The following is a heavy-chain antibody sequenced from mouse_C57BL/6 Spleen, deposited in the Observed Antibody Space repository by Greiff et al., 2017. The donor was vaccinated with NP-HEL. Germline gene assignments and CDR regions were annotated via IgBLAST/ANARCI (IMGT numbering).Heavy chain of an antibody. Sequence: QVQLQQSGAELARPGASVKLSCKASGYTFTSYGISWVKQRTGQGLEWIGEIYPRSGNTYYNEKFKGKATLTADKSSSTAYMELRSLTSEDSAVYFCARIGPHNGYDLAWFAYWGQGTLVTVSA. D-gene: IGHD2-2*01. CDR2: IYPRSGNT. CDR3: ARIGPHNGYDLAWFAY. V-gene: IGHV1-81*01. J-gene: IGHJ3*01. CDR1: GYTFTSYG.